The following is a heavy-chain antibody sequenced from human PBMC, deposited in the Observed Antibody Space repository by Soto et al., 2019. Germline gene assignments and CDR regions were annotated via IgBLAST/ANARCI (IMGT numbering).Heavy chain of an antibody. CDR3: ARKGEGATTGAYDI. D-gene: IGHD1-26*01. J-gene: IGHJ3*02. CDR2: ISAYNGNT. CDR1: GYTFTSYG. Sequence: ASVKVSCKASGYTFTSYGISWVRQAPGQGLEWMGWISAYNGNTNYAQKLQGRVTMTTDTSTSTAYMELRSLRSDDTAVYYCARKGEGATTGAYDIWSQGTMVTVSS. V-gene: IGHV1-18*01.